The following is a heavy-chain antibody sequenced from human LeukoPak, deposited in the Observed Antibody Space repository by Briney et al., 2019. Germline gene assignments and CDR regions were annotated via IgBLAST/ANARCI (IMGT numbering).Heavy chain of an antibody. J-gene: IGHJ5*02. CDR3: ARVSGGIVVVPAENWFDP. V-gene: IGHV4-31*03. D-gene: IGHD2-2*01. CDR1: GGPISSGGYC. Sequence: SETLSLTCTVSGGPISSGGYCWSWIRQHPGKGLEWIGYIYYSGSPYYNTSLKRRVTISVDTSKNQFSLKLSSVTAADTAVYYCARVSGGIVVVPAENWFDPWGQGTLVTVSS. CDR2: IYYSGSP.